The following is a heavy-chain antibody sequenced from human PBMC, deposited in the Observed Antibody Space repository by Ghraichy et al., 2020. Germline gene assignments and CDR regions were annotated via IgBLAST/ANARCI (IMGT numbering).Heavy chain of an antibody. CDR1: GGSFSGYY. CDR3: ARPAREGFDY. V-gene: IGHV4-34*01. Sequence: ETLSLTCAVYGGSFSGYYWSWIRQPPGKGLEWIGEINHSGSTNYNPSLKSRVTISVDTSKNQFSLKLSSVTAADTAVYYCARPAREGFDYWGQGTLVTVSS. J-gene: IGHJ4*02. CDR2: INHSGST.